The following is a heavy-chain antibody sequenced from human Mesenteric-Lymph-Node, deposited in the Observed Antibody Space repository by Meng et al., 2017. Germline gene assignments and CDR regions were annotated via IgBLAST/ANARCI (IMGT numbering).Heavy chain of an antibody. CDR3: ARDQYDILTGYRYYYYYGMDV. V-gene: IGHV3-11*01. J-gene: IGHJ6*02. CDR1: GFTFSDYY. D-gene: IGHD3-9*01. CDR2: ISSSGSTI. Sequence: GESLKISCAASGFTFSDYYMSWIRQAPGKGLEWVSYISSSGSTIYYADSVKGRFTISRDNAKNSLYLQMNSLRAEDTAVYYCARDQYDILTGYRYYYYYGMDVWGQGTTVTVSS.